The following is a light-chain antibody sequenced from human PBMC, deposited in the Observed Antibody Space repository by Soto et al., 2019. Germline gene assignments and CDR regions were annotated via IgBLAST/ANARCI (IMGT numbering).Light chain of an antibody. CDR2: GAS. J-gene: IGKJ4*01. Sequence: EIVLTQSPATLSLSPGERATLSCRASQSLSGSRLAWYQQKPGLSPRVLVYGASSRAPGIPDRFSGSGSGTDFTLTISRLEPEDFAVYYCQQYSNLPLTFGGGTKVDI. CDR3: QQYSNLPLT. V-gene: IGKV3-20*01. CDR1: QSLSGSR.